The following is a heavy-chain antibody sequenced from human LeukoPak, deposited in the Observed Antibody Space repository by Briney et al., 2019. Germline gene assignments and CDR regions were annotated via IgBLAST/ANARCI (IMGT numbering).Heavy chain of an antibody. D-gene: IGHD3-10*01. CDR2: ISAYSGNT. CDR3: ARAAKRITMLRALDF. J-gene: IGHJ4*02. Sequence: ASVKVSCKASGYTFINYGFTWVRQAPGQGLEWMGWISAYSGNTNYAQNLQDRFTMTIDTSTSTTYMELRSPRSDDTAVYYCARAAKRITMLRALDFWGQGTLVTVSS. CDR1: GYTFINYG. V-gene: IGHV1-18*01.